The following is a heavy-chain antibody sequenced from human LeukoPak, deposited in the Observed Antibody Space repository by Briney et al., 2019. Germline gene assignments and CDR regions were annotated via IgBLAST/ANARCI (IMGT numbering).Heavy chain of an antibody. D-gene: IGHD1-26*01. CDR3: AKGTSVGTLDF. V-gene: IGHV4-4*02. J-gene: IGHJ4*02. Sequence: KPSGTLSLTCAVSGGSISSSNWWNWVRQPPGKGLGWIGEIYHSGTTNYNPSLKSRVTISVDKSKNQFSLKLNSVTAADTAVYYCAKGTSVGTLDFWGQGTLVTVSS. CDR1: GGSISSSNW. CDR2: IYHSGTT.